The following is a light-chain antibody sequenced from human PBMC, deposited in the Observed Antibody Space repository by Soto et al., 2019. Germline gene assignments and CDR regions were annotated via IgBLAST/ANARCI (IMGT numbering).Light chain of an antibody. CDR1: QSISSN. J-gene: IGKJ1*01. CDR2: GAS. Sequence: ENVMRLYPATRSVYRGEGATRSCRASQSISSNLAWYQQKPGQAPRLLIYGASTRATGIPARFSGSGSGTEFTLTISSLQSEDFAVYYCQQYNIWPRTFGQGTKVDIK. CDR3: QQYNIWPRT. V-gene: IGKV3-15*01.